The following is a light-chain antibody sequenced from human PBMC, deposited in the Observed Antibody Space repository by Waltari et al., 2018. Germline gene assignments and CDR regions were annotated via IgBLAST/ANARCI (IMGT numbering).Light chain of an antibody. V-gene: IGKV2-30*01. CDR3: VQGSPWPWT. CDR2: KVS. Sequence: DVVVTHSPPSLPVTLGQPASISCRSSQSLVSGDVNTFFNWLQQRRGQSPRRQLYKVSTRDAGAPDSFGGSGSGTDFKLRTSSVEAEDVGVYYSVQGSPWPWTFGQGTKVEIK. CDR1: QSLVSGDVNTF. J-gene: IGKJ1*01.